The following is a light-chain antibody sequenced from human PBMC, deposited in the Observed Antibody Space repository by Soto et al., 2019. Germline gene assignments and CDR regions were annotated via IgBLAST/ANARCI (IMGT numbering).Light chain of an antibody. V-gene: IGKV1-39*01. Sequence: DTQMTQSPSYLSASVGDRISITCRASQTASNYVNWYQQKPGKAPTLLISATSTLQSGVPSRFRGSGSGTDFTLTITSLQPEDFATYYCQQTYTTPRTFGQGTKVEIK. CDR1: QTASNY. CDR2: ATS. CDR3: QQTYTTPRT. J-gene: IGKJ1*01.